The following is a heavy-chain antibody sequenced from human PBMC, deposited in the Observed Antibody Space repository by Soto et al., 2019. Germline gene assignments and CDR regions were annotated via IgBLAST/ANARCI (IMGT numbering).Heavy chain of an antibody. CDR1: GYTFINYW. Sequence: GESLKISCKGSGYTFINYWIGWVRQMPGKGLEWMGIIYPDDSDIIYSPSFQGQVTISADKYISTAYLQWSSLKATDTAMYDCARHLLGVTTPYFDYWGQGTLVTVSS. CDR3: ARHLLGVTTPYFDY. CDR2: IYPDDSDI. D-gene: IGHD4-17*01. V-gene: IGHV5-51*01. J-gene: IGHJ4*02.